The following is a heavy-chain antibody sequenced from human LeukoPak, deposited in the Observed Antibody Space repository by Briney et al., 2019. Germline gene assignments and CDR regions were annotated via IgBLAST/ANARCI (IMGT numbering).Heavy chain of an antibody. CDR3: ARQISDYYYYYIDV. V-gene: IGHV4-39*01. CDR2: IYYSGTT. CDR1: GGSISSSHYY. J-gene: IGHJ6*03. D-gene: IGHD3-10*01. Sequence: PSETLSLTRTVSGGSISSSHYYWGWIRQTPGRGLEWIGTIYYSGTTYYNPSLESRATISEDTSKNQFSPTLRSVTAADTAVYYCARQISDYYYYYIDVWGKGTAVTVSS.